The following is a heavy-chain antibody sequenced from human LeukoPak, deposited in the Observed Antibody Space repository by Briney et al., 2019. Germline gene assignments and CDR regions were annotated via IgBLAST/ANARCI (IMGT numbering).Heavy chain of an antibody. V-gene: IGHV4-39*01. CDR1: GGSISSSSYY. CDR3: ARQLWFLDYYFDY. CDR2: IYYSGST. J-gene: IGHJ4*02. D-gene: IGHD3/OR15-3a*01. Sequence: SETLSLTCTVSGGSISSSSYYWGWIRQPPGKGLEWIGSIYYSGSTYYNPSLKSRVTISVDTSKNQFSLKLSSVTAADTAVYYCARQLWFLDYYFDYWGQGTLVAVSS.